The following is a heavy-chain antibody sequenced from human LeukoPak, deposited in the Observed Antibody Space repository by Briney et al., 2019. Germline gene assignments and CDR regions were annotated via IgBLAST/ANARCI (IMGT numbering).Heavy chain of an antibody. CDR1: GFTFSSYA. D-gene: IGHD2/OR15-2a*01. J-gene: IGHJ4*02. Sequence: PGGSLRLSCAASGFTFSSYAMSWVRQAPGKGLEWVSVISGSGDSTYYADSVKGRFTISRDNSKNTLYLQMNSPSAEDTAVYYCAKDGSFYAYDYWGQGTLVTVSS. CDR3: AKDGSFYAYDY. V-gene: IGHV3-23*01. CDR2: ISGSGDST.